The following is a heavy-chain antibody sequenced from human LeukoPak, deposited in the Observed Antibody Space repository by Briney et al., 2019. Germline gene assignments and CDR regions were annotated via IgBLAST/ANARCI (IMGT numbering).Heavy chain of an antibody. CDR1: GYTFTSYG. V-gene: IGHV1-18*01. CDR3: AREGAGGWSGYCSGGSCSHYMDV. J-gene: IGHJ6*03. CDR2: ISAYNGNT. Sequence: ASVNVSCKASGYTFTSYGISWVRQAPGQGLEWMGWISAYNGNTNYAQKFQGRVTMTRDTSISTAYMELSRLRSDDTAVYYCAREGAGGWSGYCSGGSCSHYMDVWGKGTTVTVSS. D-gene: IGHD2-15*01.